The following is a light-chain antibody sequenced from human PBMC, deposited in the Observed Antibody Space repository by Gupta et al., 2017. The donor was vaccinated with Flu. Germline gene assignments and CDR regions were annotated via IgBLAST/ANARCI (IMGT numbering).Light chain of an antibody. J-gene: IGLJ3*02. Sequence: QSALTQPASVSGSPGQSITISCTGTSSDVGYYNYVAWFQQHPGKAPKLVIYGVDNRPSGVSDRFSGSKSGNTASLTISGPQTEDEADYYCASYTTRSTWVFGGGTMLTVL. CDR3: ASYTTRSTWV. CDR1: SSDVGYYNY. CDR2: GVD. V-gene: IGLV2-14*01.